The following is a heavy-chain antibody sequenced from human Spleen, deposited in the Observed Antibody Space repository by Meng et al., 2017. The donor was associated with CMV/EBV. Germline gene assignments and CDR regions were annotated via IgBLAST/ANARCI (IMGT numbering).Heavy chain of an antibody. J-gene: IGHJ4*02. CDR3: ARDNYLYDSSGYYFPGGFDY. D-gene: IGHD3-22*01. CDR2: ISSKSRTI. Sequence: GESLKISCAASGFTVSSTFVNWVRQAPGKGLEWLSYISSKSRTIYYADSVKGRFTISRDNAKNSLYLQMDSLKPEDTAVYYCARDNYLYDSSGYYFPGGFDYWGQGVLVTVSS. V-gene: IGHV3-48*04. CDR1: GFTVSSTF.